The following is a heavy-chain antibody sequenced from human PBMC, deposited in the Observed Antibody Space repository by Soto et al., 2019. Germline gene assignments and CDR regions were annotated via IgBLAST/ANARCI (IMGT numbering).Heavy chain of an antibody. CDR2: IWYDGSNK. CDR1: GFTFSSYG. D-gene: IGHD2-15*01. V-gene: IGHV3-33*01. Sequence: GGSLRLSCAASGFTFSSYGMHWVRQAPGKGLEWVAVIWYDGSNKYYADSVKGRFTISRDNSKNTLYLQMNSLRAEDTAVYYCARDPGTSGYCSGGSCPYGMDVWGQGTTVTVSS. CDR3: ARDPGTSGYCSGGSCPYGMDV. J-gene: IGHJ6*02.